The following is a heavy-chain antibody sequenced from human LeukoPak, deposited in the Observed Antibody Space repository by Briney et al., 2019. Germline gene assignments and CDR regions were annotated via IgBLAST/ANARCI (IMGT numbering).Heavy chain of an antibody. D-gene: IGHD2-2*01. J-gene: IGHJ4*02. CDR3: TTGYCSSTSCPLGY. Sequence: GGSLRLSCAASGFTFSNAWMSWVRQAPGKGLEWVGRIKSKTDGGTTDYAAPVKGRFTISRDDSKNTLYLQMNSLKTEDTAVYYCTTGYCSSTSCPLGYWGQGTLVTVSP. V-gene: IGHV3-15*01. CDR1: GFTFSNAW. CDR2: IKSKTDGGTT.